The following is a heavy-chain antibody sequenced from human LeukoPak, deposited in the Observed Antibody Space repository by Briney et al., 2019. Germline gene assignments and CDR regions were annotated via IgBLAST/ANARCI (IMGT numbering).Heavy chain of an antibody. V-gene: IGHV3-64*01. CDR1: GFTFSSYA. D-gene: IGHD4-17*01. CDR3: ASSLDYGDG. CDR2: ISSNGGST. J-gene: IGHJ4*02. Sequence: GGSLRLSCAASGFTFSSYAMHWVRQAPGKGLEYVSAISSNGGSTYYANSVKGRFTISRDNSKNTLYLQMGSLRAEDMAVYYCASSLDYGDGWGQGTLVTVSS.